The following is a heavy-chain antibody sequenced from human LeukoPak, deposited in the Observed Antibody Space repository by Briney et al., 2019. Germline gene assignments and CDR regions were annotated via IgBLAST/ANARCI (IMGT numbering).Heavy chain of an antibody. CDR2: INSDGSSS. Sequence: GGSLRLSCAASGFAFSSYWMHWVRQAPGKGLVWVSRINSDGSSSDYADPVKGRFTISRDNAKNTLYLQMNSLRAEDTAVYYCARSGGGYFDYWGQGTLVTVSS. J-gene: IGHJ4*02. V-gene: IGHV3-74*01. CDR1: GFAFSSYW. D-gene: IGHD1-14*01. CDR3: ARSGGGYFDY.